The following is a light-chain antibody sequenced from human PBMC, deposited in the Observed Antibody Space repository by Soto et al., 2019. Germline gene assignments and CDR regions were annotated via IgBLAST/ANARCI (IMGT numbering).Light chain of an antibody. J-gene: IGKJ2*01. Sequence: DIQMTQSPSTLSASVGDRVIITCRASQSISSWLAWYQQKPGKAPNLLIYKASSLESGVPSRFSGSGSGTEFTLTISGLQPDDFATYYSQQYNSSPFTFGQGTKLEIK. CDR3: QQYNSSPFT. CDR1: QSISSW. CDR2: KAS. V-gene: IGKV1-5*03.